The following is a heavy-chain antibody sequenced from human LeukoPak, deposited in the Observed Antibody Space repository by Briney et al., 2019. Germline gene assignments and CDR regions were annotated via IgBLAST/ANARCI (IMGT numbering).Heavy chain of an antibody. CDR2: IYPGDSDI. CDR1: GYSFTTYW. V-gene: IGHV5-51*01. CDR3: ARSTERLLPDY. D-gene: IGHD3-3*01. Sequence: GESLKISCKGSGYSFTTYWIDWVRQMPGKGLEWMGIIYPGDSDIRCSPSFQGQVTISADKSISTAYLQWSSLKASDTAMYYCARSTERLLPDYWGQGTLVTVSS. J-gene: IGHJ4*02.